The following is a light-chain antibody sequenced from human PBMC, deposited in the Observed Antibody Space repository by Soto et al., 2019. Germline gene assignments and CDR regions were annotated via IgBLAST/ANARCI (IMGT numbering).Light chain of an antibody. CDR2: QAS. Sequence: DIQMTQSPSTLSAFVGDRVTITCRASQSISSWLAWYQQKPGKAPKLLVYQASTLESGVPLRFSGSGSGTEFTLTINSLQSDDFATYYCQQYDSYSWTFGQGTKGDIK. V-gene: IGKV1-5*03. CDR3: QQYDSYSWT. J-gene: IGKJ1*01. CDR1: QSISSW.